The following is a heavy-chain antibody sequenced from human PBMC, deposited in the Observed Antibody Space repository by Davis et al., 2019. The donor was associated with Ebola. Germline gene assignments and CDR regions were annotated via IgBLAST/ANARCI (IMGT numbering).Heavy chain of an antibody. CDR2: IWYDGSNK. Sequence: PGGSLRLSCATSGFTLRYYGMHWVRQSPGKGLEWVAVIWYDGSNKYYADSVKGRFTISRDNSKNALYLQMNSLRAEDTAVYYCARDRVPYCSNGVCYSWFDPWGQGTLITVSS. CDR3: ARDRVPYCSNGVCYSWFDP. D-gene: IGHD2-8*01. CDR1: GFTLRYYG. V-gene: IGHV3-33*01. J-gene: IGHJ5*02.